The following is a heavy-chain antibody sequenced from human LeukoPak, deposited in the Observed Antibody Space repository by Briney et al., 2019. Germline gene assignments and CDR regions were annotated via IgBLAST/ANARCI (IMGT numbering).Heavy chain of an antibody. V-gene: IGHV3-9*03. J-gene: IGHJ3*02. Sequence: PGRSLRLSCAASGFTFDDYAMHWVRQAPGKGLEWVSGISWNSGSIDYADSVKGRFTISRDNAKNSLYLQMNSLRAEDMALYYCAKGDGYNQGPDAFDIWGQGTMVTVSS. D-gene: IGHD5-24*01. CDR2: ISWNSGSI. CDR1: GFTFDDYA. CDR3: AKGDGYNQGPDAFDI.